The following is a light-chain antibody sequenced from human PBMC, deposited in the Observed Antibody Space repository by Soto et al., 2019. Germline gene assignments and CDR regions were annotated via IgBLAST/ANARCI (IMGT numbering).Light chain of an antibody. J-gene: IGKJ2*01. CDR2: GAS. V-gene: IGKV3-20*01. CDR1: QRVTSSS. Sequence: ESVMTQSPGTLSLSPGERATLSCRASQRVTSSSLAWYQQKPGQPPRLLIYGASSRACRILDRFSATGSWTHFTLTTSTLEPEDFAVYYSQQHSTSPPASTLGQGTKLE. CDR3: QQHSTSPPAST.